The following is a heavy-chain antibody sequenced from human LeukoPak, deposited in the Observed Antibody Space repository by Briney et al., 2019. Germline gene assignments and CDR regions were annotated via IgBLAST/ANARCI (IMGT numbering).Heavy chain of an antibody. V-gene: IGHV1-2*02. CDR3: ARDTVRGDTPDY. J-gene: IGHJ4*02. CDR2: INPNSGGT. D-gene: IGHD2-21*02. CDR1: GYTLTGYY. Sequence: ASVKVSCKASGYTLTGYYMHWVRQAPGQGLEWMGWINPNSGGTNYAQKFQGRVTMTRDTSISTAYMELRSLRSDDTAVYYCARDTVRGDTPDYWGQGTLVTVSS.